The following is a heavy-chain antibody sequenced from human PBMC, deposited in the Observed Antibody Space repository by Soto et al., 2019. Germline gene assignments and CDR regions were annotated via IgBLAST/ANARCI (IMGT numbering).Heavy chain of an antibody. D-gene: IGHD6-6*01. J-gene: IGHJ6*03. Sequence: GGSLRLSCAAPWCTLRGFSMGWGRPAPGKGLEYVSGSSSNGDGTYYANSVQGRLTISRDNSKITVYLQMGSLRPEDMAVYYCVRRSRPDFYYMSVCGQGTKVIVYS. CDR1: WCTLRGFS. CDR3: VRRSRPDFYYMSV. CDR2: SSSNGDGT. V-gene: IGHV3-64*01.